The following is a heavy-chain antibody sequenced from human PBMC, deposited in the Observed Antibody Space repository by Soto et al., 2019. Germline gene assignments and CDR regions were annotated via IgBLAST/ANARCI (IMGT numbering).Heavy chain of an antibody. V-gene: IGHV2-5*01. Sequence: ESGPTLVNPTQTLTLTCTFSGFSLRTSGVGVSWIRQPPGKALEWLALIYWNDDKHYSPSLRSTLTVTKDTSKNQVVLTMTNMDPVDTATYYCARTLRSYDFLTGYYPPYFDFWGLGRLVTVSS. CDR3: ARTLRSYDFLTGYYPPYFDF. CDR1: GFSLRTSGVG. CDR2: IYWNDDK. D-gene: IGHD3-9*01. J-gene: IGHJ4*02.